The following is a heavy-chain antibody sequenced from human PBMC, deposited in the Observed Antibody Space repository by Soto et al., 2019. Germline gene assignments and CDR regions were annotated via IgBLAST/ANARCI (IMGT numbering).Heavy chain of an antibody. D-gene: IGHD4-17*01. CDR2: IYHSGST. J-gene: IGHJ6*02. Sequence: SETLSLTCAVSGGSISSSNWWSWVRQPPGKGLEWIGEIYHSGSTNYNPSLKSRVTISVDKSKNQFSLKLSSVTAADTAVYYCARYRAPTVTTHYYYGMDVWGQGTTVTFS. V-gene: IGHV4-4*02. CDR1: GGSISSSNW. CDR3: ARYRAPTVTTHYYYGMDV.